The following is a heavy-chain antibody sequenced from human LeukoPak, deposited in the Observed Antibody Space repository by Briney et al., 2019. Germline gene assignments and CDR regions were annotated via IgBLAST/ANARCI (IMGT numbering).Heavy chain of an antibody. CDR3: ATLLDSSGSDFDY. D-gene: IGHD3-22*01. CDR2: IYYSGST. Sequence: SETLSLTCTVSGGSIGSYYWSWIRQPPGKGLEWIGYIYYSGSTNYNPSLKSRVTISVDTSKNQFSLKLSSVTAADTAVYYCATLLDSSGSDFDYWGQGTLVTVSS. CDR1: GGSIGSYY. J-gene: IGHJ4*02. V-gene: IGHV4-59*08.